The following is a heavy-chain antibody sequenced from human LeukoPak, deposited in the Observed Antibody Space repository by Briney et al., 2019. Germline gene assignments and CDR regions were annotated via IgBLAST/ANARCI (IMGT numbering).Heavy chain of an antibody. CDR2: IIPIFGTT. Sequence: SVKVSCTASGGTFRNYAITWVRQAPGQGFEWLGGIIPIFGTTAYAQKFRGRVAITADESTGTAYMELSSLRSEDSAVYFCARESNCDGSGTGADAFDVWGQGTVVTVSS. CDR3: ARESNCDGSGTGADAFDV. J-gene: IGHJ3*01. V-gene: IGHV1-69*01. D-gene: IGHD3-22*01. CDR1: GGTFRNYA.